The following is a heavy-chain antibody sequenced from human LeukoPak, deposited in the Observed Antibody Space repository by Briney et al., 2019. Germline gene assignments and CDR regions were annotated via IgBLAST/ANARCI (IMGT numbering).Heavy chain of an antibody. D-gene: IGHD3-10*01. J-gene: IGHJ4*02. Sequence: SETLSLTCAVYGGSFSGYYWSWIRQPPGKGLEWIGEINHSGSTNYNPSLKSRVTISVDTSKNQFSLKLSSVTAADTAVYYCARGWYYYGSGSLDYWGQGTLVTVSS. CDR3: ARGWYYYGSGSLDY. CDR2: INHSGST. CDR1: GGSFSGYY. V-gene: IGHV4-34*01.